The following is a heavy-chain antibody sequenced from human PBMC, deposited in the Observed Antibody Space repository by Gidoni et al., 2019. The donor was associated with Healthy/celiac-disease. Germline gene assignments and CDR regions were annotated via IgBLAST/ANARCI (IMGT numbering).Heavy chain of an antibody. CDR2: IGTAGDT. V-gene: IGHV3-13*01. CDR1: GFTFSSYD. J-gene: IGHJ6*02. CDR3: ARGEHYYGMDV. D-gene: IGHD1-26*01. Sequence: EVQLVESGGGLVQPGGSLRLSCAASGFTFSSYDMHWVRQATGKGLEWVSAIGTAGDTYYPGSVKGRFTISRENAKNSLYLQMNSLRAEDTAVYYCARGEHYYGMDVWGQGTTVTVSS.